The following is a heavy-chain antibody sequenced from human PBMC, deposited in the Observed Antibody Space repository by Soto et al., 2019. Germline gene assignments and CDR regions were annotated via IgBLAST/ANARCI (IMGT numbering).Heavy chain of an antibody. CDR2: INYSGST. V-gene: IGHV4-59*12. D-gene: IGHD2-21*02. J-gene: IGHJ3*02. CDR1: GGSISSSYY. Sequence: SETLSLTCAVSGGSISSSYYWSWIRQPPGKGLEWIGYINYSGSTNYNPSLKSRVTISVDTSKNQFSLKLSSVTAADTATYYCANSFGDCAKNALDIWGPGTMVTVSS. CDR3: ANSFGDCAKNALDI.